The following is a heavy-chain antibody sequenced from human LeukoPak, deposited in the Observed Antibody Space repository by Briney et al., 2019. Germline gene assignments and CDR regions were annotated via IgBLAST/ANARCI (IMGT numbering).Heavy chain of an antibody. CDR2: ISYDGSNK. CDR3: ARDTVHWVFDY. CDR1: GFTFGSYG. V-gene: IGHV3-30*03. J-gene: IGHJ4*02. Sequence: GRSLRLSCAASGFTFGSYGMHWVRQAPGKGLEWVAVISYDGSNKYYADSVKGRFTISRDNSKNTLYLQMNSLRAEDTAVYYCARDTVHWVFDYWGQGTLVTVSS. D-gene: IGHD7-27*01.